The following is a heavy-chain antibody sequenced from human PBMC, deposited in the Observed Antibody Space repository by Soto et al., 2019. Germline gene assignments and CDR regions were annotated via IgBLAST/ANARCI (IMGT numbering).Heavy chain of an antibody. CDR1: GFTVSSNY. V-gene: IGHV3-53*04. CDR2: IYSGGST. D-gene: IGHD1-26*01. J-gene: IGHJ6*02. CDR3: ARDIWELGYGMDV. Sequence: EVQLVESGGGLVQPGGSLRLSCAASGFTVSSNYMSWVRQAPGKGLEWVSFIYSGGSTYYADSVKGRFTISRHNSKNTLYLQMNGLRAEDTAVYYCARDIWELGYGMDVWGQGTTVTVCS.